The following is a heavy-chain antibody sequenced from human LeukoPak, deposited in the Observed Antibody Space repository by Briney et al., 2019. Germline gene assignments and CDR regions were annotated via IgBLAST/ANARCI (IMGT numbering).Heavy chain of an antibody. V-gene: IGHV3-66*01. D-gene: IGHD5-18*01. J-gene: IGHJ4*02. CDR1: GFSISSSE. Sequence: PGGTLTLSCAASGFSISSSEMNWVRQPPGKGPEWVSGIYSGGSTYYVHSVKGRFTISRDNSKNQLYLQMNSLSADDTAVYYCLRVVVYSYEYYFDYWGQGTLVTVSS. CDR3: LRVVVYSYEYYFDY. CDR2: IYSGGST.